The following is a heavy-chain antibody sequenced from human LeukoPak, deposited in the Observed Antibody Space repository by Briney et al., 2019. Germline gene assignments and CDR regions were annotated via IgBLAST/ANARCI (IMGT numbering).Heavy chain of an antibody. CDR2: VSYDGSNQ. J-gene: IGHJ4*02. CDR3: VRDLTVMVTY. CDR1: GFTFSHYE. D-gene: IGHD5-18*01. V-gene: IGHV3-30-3*01. Sequence: GGSLRLSCAASGFTFSHYEMHWVRQAPGKGLECEAVVSYDGSNQYYADSVKGRFTISRDNSKNTMYLQMNSLIVEDTAVYYCVRDLTVMVTYWGQGTLVTVSS.